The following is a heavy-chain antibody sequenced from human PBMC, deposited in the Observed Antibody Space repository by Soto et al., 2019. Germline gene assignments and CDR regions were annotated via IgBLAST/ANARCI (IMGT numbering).Heavy chain of an antibody. Sequence: ASVHVSCKSSGYTFTSYSTHWGRRAPGQRQERMGWSNDGNGNTKYSQKFQGRVTITRDTSASTADMELSSLRSEGTAVYYCARDRSRGGATPLLEVAGAFDIWGQGTMVTVSS. V-gene: IGHV1-3*01. D-gene: IGHD1-26*01. CDR2: SNDGNGNT. CDR3: ARDRSRGGATPLLEVAGAFDI. CDR1: GYTFTSYS. J-gene: IGHJ3*02.